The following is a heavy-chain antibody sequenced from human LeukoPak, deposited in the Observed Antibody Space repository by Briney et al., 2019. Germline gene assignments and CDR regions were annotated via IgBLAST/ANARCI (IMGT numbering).Heavy chain of an antibody. Sequence: PSETLSLTCTVSGGSISSYYWSWIRQPPGKGLEWIGYIYYSGSTNYNPSLKSRVTISVDTSKNQFSLKLRSVTAADTAVYYCARAGIAAAGTSPFDYWGQGTLVTVSS. D-gene: IGHD6-13*01. CDR2: IYYSGST. J-gene: IGHJ4*02. CDR3: ARAGIAAAGTSPFDY. V-gene: IGHV4-59*01. CDR1: GGSISSYY.